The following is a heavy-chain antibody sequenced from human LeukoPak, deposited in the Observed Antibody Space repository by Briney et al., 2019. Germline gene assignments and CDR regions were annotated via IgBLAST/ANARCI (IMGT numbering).Heavy chain of an antibody. CDR1: GFTFSSYA. CDR2: ISGDGTDK. D-gene: IGHD2-15*01. CDR3: AKGGHYSFFDY. Sequence: GGSLRLSCAASGFTFSSYAMHWVRQAPGKGLEWVSTISGDGTDKYFADSVKGRFTISRDNSKSTVSLQMNSLRVEDMAVYYCAKGGHYSFFDYWGQGTLVTVSS. V-gene: IGHV3-23*01. J-gene: IGHJ4*02.